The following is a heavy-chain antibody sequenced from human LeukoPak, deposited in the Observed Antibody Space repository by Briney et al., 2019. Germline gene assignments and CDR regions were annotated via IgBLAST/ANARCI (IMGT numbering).Heavy chain of an antibody. CDR2: IIPILGIA. D-gene: IGHD2-21*02. J-gene: IGHJ4*02. Sequence: ASVKVSCKASGGTFSSYAISWVRQAPGQGLEWMGRIIPILGIAKYAQKFQGRVTITADKSTSTAYMELSSLRSEDTAVYYCARDRIWGTLAYCGGGCYVFDYWGQGTVVTVSS. CDR1: GGTFSSYA. CDR3: ARDRIWGTLAYCGGGCYVFDY. V-gene: IGHV1-69*04.